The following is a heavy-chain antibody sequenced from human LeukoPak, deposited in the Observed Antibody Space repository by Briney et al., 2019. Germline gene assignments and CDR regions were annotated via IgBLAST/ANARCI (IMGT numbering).Heavy chain of an antibody. J-gene: IGHJ4*02. D-gene: IGHD4-17*01. V-gene: IGHV1-69*13. CDR2: IIPIFGTA. Sequence: SVKVSCKASGGTFSSYAISWVRQAPGQGLEWMGGIIPIFGTANYAQKFQGRVTITADESTSTAYMELSSLRSEDTAVYYCARAYDYGVQLGDYWGQGTLVTVST. CDR3: ARAYDYGVQLGDY. CDR1: GGTFSSYA.